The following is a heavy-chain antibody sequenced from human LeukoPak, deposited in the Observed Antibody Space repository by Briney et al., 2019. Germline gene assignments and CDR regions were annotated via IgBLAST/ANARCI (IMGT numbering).Heavy chain of an antibody. Sequence: PSETLSLTCAVYGGSFSGYYWSWIRQPPGKGLEWIGEINHSGSTNYNPSLESRVTISVAPSNTQFSLKLSSVNAAETAVYYCASPVSGSSGWYYNYWGQGTLVTVSS. J-gene: IGHJ4*02. CDR1: GGSFSGYY. D-gene: IGHD6-19*01. CDR3: ASPVSGSSGWYYNY. CDR2: INHSGST. V-gene: IGHV4-34*01.